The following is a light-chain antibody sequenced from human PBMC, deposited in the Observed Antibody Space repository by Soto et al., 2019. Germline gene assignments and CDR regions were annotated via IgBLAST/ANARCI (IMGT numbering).Light chain of an antibody. CDR3: NSYTSTNTLV. J-gene: IGLJ2*01. V-gene: IGLV2-14*03. Sequence: QSALTQPASVSGSPGPSVTISCTVTSSDVGGYNHVSWHQQHPGQAPKLMIYDVTNRPSGVSNRFSGSKSGNTASLTISGLQAEDEADYYCNSYTSTNTLVFGGGTKLTVL. CDR1: SSDVGGYNH. CDR2: DVT.